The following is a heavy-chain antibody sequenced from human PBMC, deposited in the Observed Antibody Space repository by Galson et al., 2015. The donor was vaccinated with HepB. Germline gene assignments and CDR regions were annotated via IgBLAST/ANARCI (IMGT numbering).Heavy chain of an antibody. CDR1: GGTFSSYT. CDR3: ARPGPSHYDTLTGYYQGLGGSACDI. CDR2: IIPIPGIA. Sequence: SVKVSCKASGGTFSSYTISWVRQAPGQGLEWMGRIIPIPGIANYAQKFQGRVTMTADKSTSTAYMELSSLRSEDTAVFYCARPGPSHYDTLTGYYQGLGGSACDIWGQWTMVTVSS. J-gene: IGHJ3*02. V-gene: IGHV1-69*02. D-gene: IGHD3-9*01.